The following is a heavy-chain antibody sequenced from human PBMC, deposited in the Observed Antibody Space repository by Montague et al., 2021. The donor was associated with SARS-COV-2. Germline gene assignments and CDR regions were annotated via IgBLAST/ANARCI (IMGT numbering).Heavy chain of an antibody. D-gene: IGHD3-22*01. CDR3: ARHGKTRIAMIVVVIGYLDY. V-gene: IGHV4-30-2*03. CDR1: GGSVSSGDYS. CDR2: IYQSGSA. J-gene: IGHJ4*02. Sequence: TLSLTCVVSGGSVSSGDYSWSWIRQSPGKGLEWIGYIYQSGSAYYXPSLKSRVTISVDTSKNQFSLKLSSVTAADTAVYYCARHGKTRIAMIVVVIGYLDYWGQGTLVTVSS.